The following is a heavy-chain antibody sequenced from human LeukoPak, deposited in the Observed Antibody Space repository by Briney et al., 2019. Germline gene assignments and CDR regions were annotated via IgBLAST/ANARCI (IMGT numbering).Heavy chain of an antibody. CDR3: ARHGKYDFWSGYSLNDAFDI. V-gene: IGHV4-39*01. D-gene: IGHD3-3*01. Sequence: SSETLSLTCTVSGGSISSSSYYWGWIRQPPGKGLEWIGSIYYSGSTYYNPSLKSRVTISVDTSKNQFSLKLSSVTAADTAVYYCARHGKYDFWSGYSLNDAFDIWGQGTMVSVSS. CDR2: IYYSGST. CDR1: GGSISSSSYY. J-gene: IGHJ3*02.